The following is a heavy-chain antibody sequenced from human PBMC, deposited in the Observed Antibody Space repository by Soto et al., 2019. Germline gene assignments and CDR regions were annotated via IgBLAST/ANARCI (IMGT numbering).Heavy chain of an antibody. Sequence: ASVKVSCKASGFTFINYGISWVRQAPGQGLEWMGWISAYKGNTNYAQKFQGGVTMTTDTSTSIAYLELRSLRSDDMAVYFCASRSGQLPYYFDYWGQGTQVTVSS. V-gene: IGHV1-18*03. D-gene: IGHD6-6*01. CDR2: ISAYKGNT. J-gene: IGHJ4*02. CDR3: ASRSGQLPYYFDY. CDR1: GFTFINYG.